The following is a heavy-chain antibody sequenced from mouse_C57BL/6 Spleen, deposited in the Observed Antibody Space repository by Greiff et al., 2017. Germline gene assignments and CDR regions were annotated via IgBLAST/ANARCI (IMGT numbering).Heavy chain of an antibody. D-gene: IGHD2-4*01. CDR2: IHPNSGST. J-gene: IGHJ4*01. CDR3: AIYYDYDGSTYYAMDY. Sequence: QVQLQQPGAELVKPGASVKLSCKASGYTFTSYWMHWVKQRPGQGLEWIGMIHPNSGSTNYNEKFKSKATLTVDKSSSTAYMQLSSLTSEDSAVYYCAIYYDYDGSTYYAMDYWGQGTSVTVSS. CDR1: GYTFTSYW. V-gene: IGHV1-64*01.